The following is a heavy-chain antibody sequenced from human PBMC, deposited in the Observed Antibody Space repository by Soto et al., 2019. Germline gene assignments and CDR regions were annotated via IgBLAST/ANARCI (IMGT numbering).Heavy chain of an antibody. V-gene: IGHV3-49*03. CDR3: TRDFRYDSSCIFDY. D-gene: IGHD3-22*01. CDR2: IRSKAYGGTT. CDR1: GFTFGDYA. Sequence: PGGSLRLSCTASGFTFGDYAMSWFRQAPGKGLDWVGFIRSKAYGGTTEYAASVKGRFTISRDDSKSIAYLQMNSLKTKDTAVYYCTRDFRYDSSCIFDYWGQGTLVTVSS. J-gene: IGHJ4*02.